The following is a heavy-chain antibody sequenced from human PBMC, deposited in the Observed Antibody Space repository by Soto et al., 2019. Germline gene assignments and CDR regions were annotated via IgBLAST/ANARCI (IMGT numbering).Heavy chain of an antibody. CDR3: RLYCSRGSCYSRDYYYGMDV. V-gene: IGHV4-39*01. J-gene: IGHJ6*02. Sequence: PSETLSLTCTVSGGSISSSSYYWGWIRQPPGKGLEWIGSIYYSGSTYYNPSLKSRVTISVDTSKNQFSLKLSSVTAADTAVYYCRLYCSRGSCYSRDYYYGMDVWGQGTTVTVSS. CDR1: GGSISSSSYY. CDR2: IYYSGST. D-gene: IGHD2-15*01.